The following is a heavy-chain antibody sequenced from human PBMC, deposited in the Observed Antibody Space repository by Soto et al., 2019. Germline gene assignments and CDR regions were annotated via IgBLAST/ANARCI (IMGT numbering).Heavy chain of an antibody. J-gene: IGHJ5*02. CDR1: GGSISSGDYY. CDR3: ARVEYYDRSATPRWFAP. Sequence: SSETLSLTCTVSGGSISSGDYYWSWIRQPPGKGLEWIGYIYYSGSTYYNPSLKSRVTISVDTSKNQFSLKLSSVTAADTAVYYCARVEYYDRSATPRWFAPWGQGTLVTVSS. V-gene: IGHV4-30-4*01. D-gene: IGHD3-22*01. CDR2: IYYSGST.